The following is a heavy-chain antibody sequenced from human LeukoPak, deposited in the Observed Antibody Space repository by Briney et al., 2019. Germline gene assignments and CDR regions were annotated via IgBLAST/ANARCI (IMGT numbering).Heavy chain of an antibody. D-gene: IGHD6-13*01. V-gene: IGHV3-20*04. Sequence: GGSLRLSCAASGFTFDDYGMSWVRQAPGKGLEWVSGINWNGGSTGYADSVKGRFTISRDNAKNSLYLQMNSLRAEDTALYYCARDRVKAAAGLIGYWGQGTLVTVSS. J-gene: IGHJ4*02. CDR3: ARDRVKAAAGLIGY. CDR2: INWNGGST. CDR1: GFTFDDYG.